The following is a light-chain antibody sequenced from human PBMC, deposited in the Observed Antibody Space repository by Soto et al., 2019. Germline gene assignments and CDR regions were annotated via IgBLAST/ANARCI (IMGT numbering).Light chain of an antibody. CDR1: QSVSSK. CDR2: GAS. V-gene: IGKV3-20*01. CDR3: QQYGSSPRIT. Sequence: EIVMTKSPATLSVSPGEGATLSCMASQSVSSKLAWYQQKPGQAPRLLIYGASSRATGIPDRFSGSGSGTDFTLTISRLEPEDFAVYYCQQYGSSPRITFGQGTRLEIK. J-gene: IGKJ5*01.